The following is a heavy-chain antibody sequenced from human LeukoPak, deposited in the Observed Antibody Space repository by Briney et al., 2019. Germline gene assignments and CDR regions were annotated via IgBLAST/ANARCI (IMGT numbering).Heavy chain of an antibody. CDR2: ISYDGSNK. V-gene: IGHV3-30*04. CDR1: GFTFSSYA. D-gene: IGHD3-10*01. J-gene: IGHJ4*02. Sequence: GGSLRLSCAASGFTFSSYAMHWVRQAPGKGLEWVAVISYDGSNKYYADSVKGRFTISRDNSKNTLYLQMNSLRAEDTAVYYCARDIESVYGSGTLFDYWGQGTLVTVSS. CDR3: ARDIESVYGSGTLFDY.